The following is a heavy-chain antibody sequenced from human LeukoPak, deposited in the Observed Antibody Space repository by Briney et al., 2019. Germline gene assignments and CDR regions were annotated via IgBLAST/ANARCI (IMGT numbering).Heavy chain of an antibody. D-gene: IGHD6-13*01. V-gene: IGHV1-18*01. Sequence: GASLKVSCKASGYTFTSYGISWVRQAPGQRLECLGWISAYNGNTNYAQKLQGRVTMTTDTSPSTAYMELRGVRSDDTAVYYCAREGRVYENWFDPWGQGTLVTVSS. CDR2: ISAYNGNT. CDR1: GYTFTSYG. J-gene: IGHJ5*02. CDR3: AREGRVYENWFDP.